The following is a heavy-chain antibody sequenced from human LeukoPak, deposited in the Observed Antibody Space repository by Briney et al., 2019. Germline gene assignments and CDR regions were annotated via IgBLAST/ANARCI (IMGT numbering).Heavy chain of an antibody. CDR2: ISSSGSTI. J-gene: IGHJ4*02. CDR3: ARDHYDSSGYYLYG. D-gene: IGHD3-22*01. V-gene: IGHV3-48*03. Sequence: PGGSLRLSCAASGFTFSSYEMNWLRQAPGKGLEWVSYISSSGSTIYYADSVKGRFTISRDNAKNSLYLQISSLRADDTAVYYCARDHYDSSGYYLYGWGQGTLVSAS. CDR1: GFTFSSYE.